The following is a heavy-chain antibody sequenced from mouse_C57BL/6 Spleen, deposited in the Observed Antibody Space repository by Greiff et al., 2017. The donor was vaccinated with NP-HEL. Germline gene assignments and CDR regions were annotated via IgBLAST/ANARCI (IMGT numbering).Heavy chain of an antibody. CDR2: IDPSDSYT. CDR1: GYTFTSYW. V-gene: IGHV1-59*01. CDR3: ARELRRDYYAMDY. Sequence: QVQLQQPGAELVRPGTSVKLSCKASGYTFTSYWMHWVKQRPGQGLEWIGVIDPSDSYTNYNQKFKGKATLTVDTSSSTAYMQLSSLTSEDSAVYDCARELRRDYYAMDYWGQGTSVTVSS. J-gene: IGHJ4*01. D-gene: IGHD2-12*01.